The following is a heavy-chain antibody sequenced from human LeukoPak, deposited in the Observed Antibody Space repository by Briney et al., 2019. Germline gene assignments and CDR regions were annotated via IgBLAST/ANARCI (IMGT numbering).Heavy chain of an antibody. CDR3: ATDYYDRSGDYTVDH. V-gene: IGHV3-23*01. CDR1: GFTFSSYA. CDR2: ISGSGATT. D-gene: IGHD3-22*01. Sequence: PGGSLRLSCAASGFTFSSYAMSWVRQAPGKGLEWVSVISGSGATTHYTDSMKGRFTVSRDNYKNTVSLQMNSLRAEDTAVYYCATDYYDRSGDYTVDHWGQGTQVTVSS. J-gene: IGHJ4*02.